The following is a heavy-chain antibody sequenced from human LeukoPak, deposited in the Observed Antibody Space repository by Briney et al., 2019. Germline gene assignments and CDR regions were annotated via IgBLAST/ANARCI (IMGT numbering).Heavy chain of an antibody. CDR3: ARDIYYDSSGSNWNY. CDR2: ISSSSSTI. CDR1: GFTFSSYS. D-gene: IGHD3-22*01. V-gene: IGHV3-48*04. J-gene: IGHJ4*02. Sequence: GGSLRLSCAASGFTFSSYSMNWVRQAPGKGLEWVSYISSSSSTIYYADSVKGRFTISRDNAKNSLYLQMNSLRAEDTAVYYCARDIYYDSSGSNWNYWGQGTLVTVSS.